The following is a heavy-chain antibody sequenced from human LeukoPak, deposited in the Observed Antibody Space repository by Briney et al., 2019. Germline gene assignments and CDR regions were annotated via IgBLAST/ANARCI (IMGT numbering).Heavy chain of an antibody. Sequence: GGSLRLSCTASGFIFSNTWMSWVRQAPGKGLEWVGRIKSKTDGGTTHYAAPAKGRFAISRDDSKNTLYLQMNSLKTEDTAVYYCTTGGSIVVVVVAADYYYMDVWGKGTTVTVSS. CDR1: GFIFSNTW. J-gene: IGHJ6*03. CDR3: TTGGSIVVVVVAADYYYMDV. V-gene: IGHV3-15*01. D-gene: IGHD2-15*01. CDR2: IKSKTDGGTT.